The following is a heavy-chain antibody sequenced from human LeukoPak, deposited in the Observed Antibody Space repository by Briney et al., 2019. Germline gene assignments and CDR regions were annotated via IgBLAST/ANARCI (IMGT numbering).Heavy chain of an antibody. CDR2: ISAYNGNT. V-gene: IGHV1-18*01. J-gene: IGHJ4*02. D-gene: IGHD2-2*01. CDR1: GYTFTSYG. Sequence: ASVKVSCKASGYTFTSYGISWVRQAPGQGLEWMGWISAYNGNTNYAQNLQGRVTMTRDTSTTTAYMELRSLRSDDTAVYYCARDDRYCSTISYSVPSLWGQGTLVTVSS. CDR3: ARDDRYCSTISYSVPSL.